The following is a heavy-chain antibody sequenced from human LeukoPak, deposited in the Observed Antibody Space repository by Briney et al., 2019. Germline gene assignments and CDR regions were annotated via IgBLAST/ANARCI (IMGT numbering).Heavy chain of an antibody. J-gene: IGHJ4*02. CDR1: GFAFSSAW. Sequence: GGSLRLSCAASGFAFSSAWMNWVRQAPGKGLEWVSTINGGGVNTHYADSVGGRFTISRDNSKNTLFLQMNSLRDEDTAVYYCAKDLYSNYGPADYWGQGNLVTVSS. V-gene: IGHV3-23*01. CDR2: INGGGVNT. CDR3: AKDLYSNYGPADY. D-gene: IGHD4-11*01.